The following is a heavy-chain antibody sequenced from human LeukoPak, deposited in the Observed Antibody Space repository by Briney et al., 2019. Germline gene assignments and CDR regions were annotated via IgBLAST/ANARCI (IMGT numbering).Heavy chain of an antibody. CDR2: INPSGGST. CDR3: ARLEVVAAKNWFDP. V-gene: IGHV1-46*02. CDR1: GYTFNNHY. Sequence: ASVKVSCKASGYTFNNHYMYWVRQAPGQGLEWMGVINPSGGSTSYAQKFQGRVTITADESTSTAYMELSSLRSEDTAVYYCARLEVVAAKNWFDPWGQGTLVTVSS. J-gene: IGHJ5*02. D-gene: IGHD2-15*01.